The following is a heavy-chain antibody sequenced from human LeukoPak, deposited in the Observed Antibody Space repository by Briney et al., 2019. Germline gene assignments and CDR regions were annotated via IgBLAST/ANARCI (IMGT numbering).Heavy chain of an antibody. J-gene: IGHJ4*02. CDR3: AKTSRYCSSTSCYSIDY. CDR2: ISGSGGST. Sequence: GGSLRLSCAASGFTFSSYAMSWVRQAPGKGLEWVSAISGSGGSTYYADSVKGRFTISRDNSKNTLCLQMNSLRAEDTAVYYCAKTSRYCSSTSCYSIDYWGQGTLVTVSS. CDR1: GFTFSSYA. V-gene: IGHV3-23*01. D-gene: IGHD2-2*01.